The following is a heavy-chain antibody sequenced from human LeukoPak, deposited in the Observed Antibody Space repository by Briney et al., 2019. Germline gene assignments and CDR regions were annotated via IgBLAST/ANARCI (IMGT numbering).Heavy chain of an antibody. Sequence: GGSLRLSCAASGFTFSSYSMNWVRQAPGKGLEWVSYISSSSSTIYYADSVKGRFTISRDNAKNSLYLQMNSLRAEDTAVYYCAMGGTPTVFDYWGQGTPVTVSS. D-gene: IGHD1-1*01. V-gene: IGHV3-48*04. J-gene: IGHJ4*02. CDR1: GFTFSSYS. CDR2: ISSSSSTI. CDR3: AMGGTPTVFDY.